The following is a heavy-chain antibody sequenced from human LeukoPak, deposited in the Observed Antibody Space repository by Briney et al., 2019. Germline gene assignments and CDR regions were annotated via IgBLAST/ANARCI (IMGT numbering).Heavy chain of an antibody. Sequence: SETLSLTCTVSDGPINGYYWSWIRQPPGKELDWIGYMYSSGSTNYSPSLKSRVTISEDTSKNQFSLKLTSVTAADTAVYYCARHSTHSSTNDAFDIWGHGTMVTVSS. V-gene: IGHV4-59*01. CDR2: MYSSGST. J-gene: IGHJ3*02. D-gene: IGHD6-13*01. CDR1: DGPINGYY. CDR3: ARHSTHSSTNDAFDI.